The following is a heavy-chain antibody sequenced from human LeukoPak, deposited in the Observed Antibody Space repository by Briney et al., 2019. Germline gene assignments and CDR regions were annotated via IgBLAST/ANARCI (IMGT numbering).Heavy chain of an antibody. CDR1: GDSVSNNSVT. V-gene: IGHV6-1*01. J-gene: IGHJ5*02. CDR3: ARRLTQYDCFDP. D-gene: IGHD2-2*01. Sequence: SQTLSLTCAISGDSVSNNSVTWNWIRQSPSRGLEWLGRTYYRSTWYNDYAVSVRGRITVNPDTSKNQFSLHLNSVTPEDTAVYYCARRLTQYDCFDPWGQGILVTVSS. CDR2: TYYRSTWYN.